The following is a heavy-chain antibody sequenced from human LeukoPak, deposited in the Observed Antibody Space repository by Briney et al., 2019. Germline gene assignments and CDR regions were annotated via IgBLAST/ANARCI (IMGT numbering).Heavy chain of an antibody. V-gene: IGHV3-53*01. D-gene: IGHD2-15*01. CDR3: ARGLVVAARGRIYYYYYYMDV. J-gene: IGHJ6*03. CDR1: GFSVSSNY. CDR2: IYSGGST. Sequence: GGSLRLXCAASGFSVSSNYMSWVRQAPGKGLEWVLVIYSGGSTYYADSVKGRFTIARDNSKNTLYLGMNSLRAEDTAVYYCARGLVVAARGRIYYYYYYMDVWGKGTTVTVSS.